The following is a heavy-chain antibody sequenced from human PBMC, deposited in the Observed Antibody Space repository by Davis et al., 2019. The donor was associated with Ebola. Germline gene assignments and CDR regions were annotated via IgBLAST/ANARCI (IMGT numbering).Heavy chain of an antibody. Sequence: SETLSLTCAVYGGSLSGYSWTWIRQTPGKGLEWIGEVNHSGRTNYNPSLKSRVSMSIDTSKNQFSLKVMSVTAADTALYHCARQSLDFDYWGQGILVTVSS. CDR2: VNHSGRT. CDR1: GGSLSGYS. CDR3: ARQSLDFDY. V-gene: IGHV4-34*01. J-gene: IGHJ4*02.